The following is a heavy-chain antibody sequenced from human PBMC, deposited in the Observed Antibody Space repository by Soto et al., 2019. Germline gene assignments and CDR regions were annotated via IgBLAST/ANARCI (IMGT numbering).Heavy chain of an antibody. CDR1: GFTFSSYA. CDR3: ARDLTRSSIAARPADFFDY. CDR2: ISYDGSNK. Sequence: GGSLRLSCAASGFTFSSYAMHWVRQAPGKGLEWVAVISYDGSNKYYADSVKGRFTISRDNSKNTLYLQMNSLSAEDTAVYYCARDLTRSSIAARPADFFDYWGQGTLVTVSS. D-gene: IGHD6-6*01. J-gene: IGHJ4*02. V-gene: IGHV3-30-3*01.